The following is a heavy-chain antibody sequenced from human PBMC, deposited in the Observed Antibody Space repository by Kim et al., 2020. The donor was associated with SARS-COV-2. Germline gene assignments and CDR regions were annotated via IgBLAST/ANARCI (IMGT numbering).Heavy chain of an antibody. CDR1: GFTFSNAW. Sequence: GGSLRLSCAASGFTFSNAWMSWVRQAPGKGLEWVGRIKSKTDGGTTDYAAPVKGRFTISRDDSKNTMYLQMNILKTEDTAVYYCTIVPRGNWFDPWGQGTLVTVSS. CDR2: IKSKTDGGTT. D-gene: IGHD3-10*01. CDR3: TIVPRGNWFDP. V-gene: IGHV3-15*01. J-gene: IGHJ5*02.